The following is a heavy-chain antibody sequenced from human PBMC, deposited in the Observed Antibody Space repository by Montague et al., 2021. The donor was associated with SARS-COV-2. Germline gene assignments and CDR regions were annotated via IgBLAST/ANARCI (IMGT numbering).Heavy chain of an antibody. D-gene: IGHD4-11*01. J-gene: IGHJ6*02. V-gene: IGHV4-34*01. CDR2: INHYGST. Sequence: SETLSLTCAVYGGSFSGNYWNWIRQPPGKGLEWIGEINHYGSTNYNPSLKSRVTMSVDTSKNQFSLKLSSVTAADTAVYYCARGIPVTTLFYYFGMDVWGQGTTVTVSS. CDR1: GGSFSGNY. CDR3: ARGIPVTTLFYYFGMDV.